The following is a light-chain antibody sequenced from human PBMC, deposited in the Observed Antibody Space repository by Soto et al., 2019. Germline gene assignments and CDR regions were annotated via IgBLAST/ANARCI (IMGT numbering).Light chain of an antibody. CDR1: QTVTSNY. V-gene: IGKV3-20*01. J-gene: IGKJ1*01. CDR2: GAS. Sequence: EIVLTQSPGTLSLSPGERATLSCRASQTVTSNYLAWYQRKPGQAPRLLIYGASSRATDIPDRFSGSGSATDFTLTVARLEPADFAVYFCQQSAGSPSTFGQGTKVEIK. CDR3: QQSAGSPST.